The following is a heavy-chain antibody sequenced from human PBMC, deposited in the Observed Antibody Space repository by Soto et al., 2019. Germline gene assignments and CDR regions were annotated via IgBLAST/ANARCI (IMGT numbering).Heavy chain of an antibody. CDR1: GGSISTYY. CDR2: VYYSGRTNSGST. V-gene: IGHV4-59*08. Sequence: SETLSLTCTVSGGSISTYYWSWIRQPPGKGLEWIGYVYYSGRTNSGSTNYNPSLESRVTISVDTSKNQFSLKLGAVTAADTAVYYCATRRDFFDFWGQGTPVTVSS. J-gene: IGHJ4*02. CDR3: ATRRDFFDF.